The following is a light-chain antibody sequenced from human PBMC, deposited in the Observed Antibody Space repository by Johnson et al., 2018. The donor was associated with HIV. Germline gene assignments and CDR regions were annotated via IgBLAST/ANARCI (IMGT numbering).Light chain of an antibody. Sequence: QSVLTQPPSVSAAPGQKVTISCSGSSSNIGNNYVSWYQQLPGTAPKLLIYDNNKRPSGIPDRFSGSKSGTSATLGITGLQTGDEADDYCGTWDTSLGAQYVFGSGTKVTVL. CDR2: DNN. CDR3: GTWDTSLGAQYV. J-gene: IGLJ1*01. V-gene: IGLV1-51*01. CDR1: SSNIGNNY.